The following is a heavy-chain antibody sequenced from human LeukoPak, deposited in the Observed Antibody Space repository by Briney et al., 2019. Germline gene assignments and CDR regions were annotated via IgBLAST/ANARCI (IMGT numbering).Heavy chain of an antibody. Sequence: PGGPLRLSCAASGLTLRSYGMSGVGEAPGRGGEGFASISSSSSYIYYADSVKGRFTISRDNAKNSPYLQMNSLRAEDTAVYYCAELGITMIGGVWGKGTTVTISS. CDR2: ISSSSSYI. J-gene: IGHJ6*04. CDR1: GLTLRSYG. V-gene: IGHV3-21*01. CDR3: AELGITMIGGV. D-gene: IGHD3-10*02.